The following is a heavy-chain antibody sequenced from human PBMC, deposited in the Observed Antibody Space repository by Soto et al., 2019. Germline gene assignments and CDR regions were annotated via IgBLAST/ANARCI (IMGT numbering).Heavy chain of an antibody. CDR2: ISGSGGST. D-gene: IGHD2-2*01. CDR1: GFTFSSYA. V-gene: IGHV3-23*01. J-gene: IGHJ4*02. CDR3: AKEALGYCSSTSCHGEEGAYYFDY. Sequence: GGSLRLSCAASGFTFSSYAMSWVRQAPGKGLEWVSAISGSGGSTYYADSVKGRFTISRDNSKNTLYLQMNSLRAEDTAVYYCAKEALGYCSSTSCHGEEGAYYFDYWGQGTLVTVSS.